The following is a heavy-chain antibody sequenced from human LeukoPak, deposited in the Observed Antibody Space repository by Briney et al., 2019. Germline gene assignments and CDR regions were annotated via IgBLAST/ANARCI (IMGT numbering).Heavy chain of an antibody. CDR2: VYYTGST. D-gene: IGHD4-17*01. CDR3: ARKKRGEVEYFDY. J-gene: IGHJ4*02. Sequence: PSETLSLTCTVSGGSISSSAYYWDWIRQPPGKGLEWIGNVYYTGSTYYNPSLKSRATISVDTSTNQSSLKLSSVTAADTAVYYCARKKRGEVEYFDYWGQGTLVTVSS. V-gene: IGHV4-39*01. CDR1: GGSISSSAYY.